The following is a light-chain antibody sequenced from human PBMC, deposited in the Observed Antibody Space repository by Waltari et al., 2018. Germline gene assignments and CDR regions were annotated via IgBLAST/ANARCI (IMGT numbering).Light chain of an antibody. CDR1: FSDVGAYDY. J-gene: IGLJ3*02. V-gene: IGLV2-14*03. CDR3: SSYTTRGTWV. CDR2: AVS. Sequence: QSALTQPASVSGSPGQSITFSCTGAFSDVGAYDYVSWYQQLPGRAPKLLIDAVSHRPSGVSDRLSGSKSGNTASLTISGLQPEDEANYYCSSYTTRGTWVFGGGTKLTVL.